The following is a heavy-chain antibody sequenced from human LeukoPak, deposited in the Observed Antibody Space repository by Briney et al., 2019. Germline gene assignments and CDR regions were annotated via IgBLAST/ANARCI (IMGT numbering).Heavy chain of an antibody. D-gene: IGHD1-26*01. Sequence: GGSLTLSCAASGFTFSSYSMNWVRQAPGKGLEWVSYISSSSSTIYYADSVKGRFTISRDNAKNSLYLQMNSLRAEDTAVYYCARERRQGITAAIVGATTAAFDIWGQGTMVTVSS. J-gene: IGHJ3*02. V-gene: IGHV3-48*01. CDR3: ARERRQGITAAIVGATTAAFDI. CDR2: ISSSSSTI. CDR1: GFTFSSYS.